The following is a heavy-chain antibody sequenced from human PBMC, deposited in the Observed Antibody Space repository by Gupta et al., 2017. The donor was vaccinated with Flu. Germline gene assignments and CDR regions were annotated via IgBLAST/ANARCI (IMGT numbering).Heavy chain of an antibody. CDR2: ISSSGSTI. Sequence: VQLVESGGGLVQPGGSVRLSCAASGFTFSSYEMNWFRQAPGKGLEWVSYISSSGSTIYYADSVKGRFTISRDNAKNSLYLQMNSLRAEDTAVYYCARLVWIQLWSNLFDYWGQGTLVTVSS. V-gene: IGHV3-48*03. CDR1: GFTFSSYE. D-gene: IGHD5-18*01. J-gene: IGHJ4*02. CDR3: ARLVWIQLWSNLFDY.